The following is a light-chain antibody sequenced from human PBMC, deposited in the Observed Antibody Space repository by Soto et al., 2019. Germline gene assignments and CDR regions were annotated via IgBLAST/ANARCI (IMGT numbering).Light chain of an antibody. CDR2: DAS. Sequence: EIVLTQSPATLSLSPVERATLSCRASQSVGSFLAWYQQKPGQAPRLLIYDASNGATGIPARFSGSGSGTDFTLTISSLEPEDFAVYYCQQRYDWPLTFGPGTRLEVK. J-gene: IGKJ5*01. V-gene: IGKV3-11*01. CDR3: QQRYDWPLT. CDR1: QSVGSF.